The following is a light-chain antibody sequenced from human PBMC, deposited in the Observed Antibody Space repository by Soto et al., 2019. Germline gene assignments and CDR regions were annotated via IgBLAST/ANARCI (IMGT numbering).Light chain of an antibody. CDR2: DNT. CDR3: GTWDGSLRTEV. Sequence: QSVLTQPPSVSAAPGQTVTISCSGVTSNIGSNYVAWYQHLPGAAPKLLIYDNTKRPSGIPDRFSGSKSGTSATLGITGLQTGDEADYYCGTWDGSLRTEVFGGGTKVTVL. V-gene: IGLV1-51*01. J-gene: IGLJ2*01. CDR1: TSNIGSNY.